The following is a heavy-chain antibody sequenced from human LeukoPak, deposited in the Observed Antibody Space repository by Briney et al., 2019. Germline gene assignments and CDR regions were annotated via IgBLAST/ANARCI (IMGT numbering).Heavy chain of an antibody. D-gene: IGHD7-27*01. CDR2: IDTSSSIV. V-gene: IGHV3-48*02. CDR1: AFTFSDFS. J-gene: IGHJ3*01. Sequence: SGGSLRLSCAASAFTFSDFSMNLVRQAPGKGLEWISYIDTSSSIVYYANSVMGRFTVTRDNAKNSLYLQMNSLRDEDTAVYYCAREDDSWGPNNLDLWGQGTMVTVSS. CDR3: AREDDSWGPNNLDL.